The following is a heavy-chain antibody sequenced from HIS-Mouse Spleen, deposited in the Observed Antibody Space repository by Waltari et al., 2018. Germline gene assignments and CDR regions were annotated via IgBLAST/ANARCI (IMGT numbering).Heavy chain of an antibody. CDR1: GFTVSTNG. J-gene: IGHJ4*02. CDR3: EGVYGSGSYYFDY. D-gene: IGHD3-10*01. Sequence: QVQLVESGGGVVQPGRSLRLSCAASGFTVSTNGMHWVRQAPGKGLEWVAVISYDGSNKYYADSVKGRFTISRDNSKNTLYLQMNSLRAEDTAVYYCEGVYGSGSYYFDYWGQGTLVTVSS. V-gene: IGHV3-30*03. CDR2: ISYDGSNK.